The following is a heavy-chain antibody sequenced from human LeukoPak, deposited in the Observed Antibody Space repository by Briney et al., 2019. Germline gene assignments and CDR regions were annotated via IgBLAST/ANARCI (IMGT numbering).Heavy chain of an antibody. CDR2: ISYDGSNK. J-gene: IGHJ4*02. D-gene: IGHD6-13*01. CDR3: ASDPGIAAAGIRSGY. Sequence: GGSLRLSCAASGFTFSSYGMHWVRQAPGKGLEWVAVISYDGSNKYYADSVKGRFTISRDNSKNTLYLQMNSLRAEDTAVYYCASDPGIAAAGIRSGYWGQGTLVTVSS. CDR1: GFTFSSYG. V-gene: IGHV3-30*03.